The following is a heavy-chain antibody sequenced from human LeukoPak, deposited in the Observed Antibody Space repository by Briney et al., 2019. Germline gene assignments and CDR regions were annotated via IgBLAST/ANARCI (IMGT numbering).Heavy chain of an antibody. V-gene: IGHV1-69*02. J-gene: IGHJ6*02. CDR2: IIPIFGIA. Sequence: ASVTVSCTASGGTFSSYTISWVRQAPGQGLEWMGRIIPIFGIANYAQKFQGRVTITADKSTSTAYMELSSLRSEDTAVFYCARGQQPPYYGMDVWGQGTTVTVSS. CDR3: ARGQQPPYYGMDV. CDR1: GGTFSSYT. D-gene: IGHD5-18*01.